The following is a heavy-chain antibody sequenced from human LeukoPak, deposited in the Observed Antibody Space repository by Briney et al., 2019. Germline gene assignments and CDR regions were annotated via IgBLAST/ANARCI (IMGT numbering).Heavy chain of an antibody. CDR1: GGSFSGYY. D-gene: IGHD2-2*02. Sequence: SETLSLTCAVYGGSFSGYYWSWIRQPPGKGLEWIGEINHSGSTNYNPSLKSRVTISVDTSKNQFSLKLSSVTAADTAVYYCARGEYQLLYSPNNWFDPWGQGTLVTVSS. CDR2: INHSGST. J-gene: IGHJ5*02. CDR3: ARGEYQLLYSPNNWFDP. V-gene: IGHV4-34*01.